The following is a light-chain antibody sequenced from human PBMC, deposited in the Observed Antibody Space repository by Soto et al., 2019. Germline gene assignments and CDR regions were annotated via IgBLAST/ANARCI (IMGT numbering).Light chain of an antibody. CDR2: EIN. Sequence: QSALTQPASVSGSPGQSITISCTGTSSDVGSYYLISWYQQHPGKAPKLIIYEINKRPSGVSNRFSGSKSGNTASLTVSGLQADDEADYYCCSYAGSTTVVLFGGGTKLTVL. CDR1: SSDVGSYYL. CDR3: CSYAGSTTVVL. J-gene: IGLJ2*01. V-gene: IGLV2-23*02.